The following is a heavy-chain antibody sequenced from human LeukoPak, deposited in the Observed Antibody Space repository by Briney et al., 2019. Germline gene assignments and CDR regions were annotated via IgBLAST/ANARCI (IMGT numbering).Heavy chain of an antibody. CDR1: GDSISSYY. CDR3: ARLTRLSTSPDRYYLDY. D-gene: IGHD6-6*01. Sequence: PSETLSLTCTVSGDSISSYYWSWIRQPPGKGLEWIGCIYTRGGTNCIPSLKGRVTISIDTSKNQFSLKLSSVTAADSAVYYCARLTRLSTSPDRYYLDYWGQGTLVTVSS. J-gene: IGHJ4*02. V-gene: IGHV4-4*09. CDR2: IYTRGGT.